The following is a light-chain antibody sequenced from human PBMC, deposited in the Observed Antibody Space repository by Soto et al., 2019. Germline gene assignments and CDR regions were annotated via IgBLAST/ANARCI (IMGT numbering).Light chain of an antibody. Sequence: AFRMTQSPSSFSASTGDRVTITCRASQGISSYLAWYQQKPGKAPKLLIYAASTLQSGVPSRFSGSGSGTDFTLTISCLQSEDFATYYCQQYYSYPPITFGQGTRLEIK. V-gene: IGKV1-8*01. CDR2: AAS. J-gene: IGKJ5*01. CDR1: QGISSY. CDR3: QQYYSYPPIT.